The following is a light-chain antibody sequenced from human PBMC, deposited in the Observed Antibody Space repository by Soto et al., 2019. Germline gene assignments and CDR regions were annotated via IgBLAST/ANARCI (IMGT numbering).Light chain of an antibody. V-gene: IGKV3D-15*01. J-gene: IGKJ4*01. Sequence: EIVLTQSPATLSLSPGERATLSCRASQSVGSYLAWYQQKPGQAPRLLIYDASTRATGIPARFSGSGSGTEFTLTISSLQSEDFAVYYCQHYKTWPLAFGGGTKVDI. CDR1: QSVGSY. CDR2: DAS. CDR3: QHYKTWPLA.